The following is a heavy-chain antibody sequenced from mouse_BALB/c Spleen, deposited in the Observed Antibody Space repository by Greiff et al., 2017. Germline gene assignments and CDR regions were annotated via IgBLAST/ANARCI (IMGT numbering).Heavy chain of an antibody. CDR2: IYPSDSYT. CDR1: GYTFTSYW. V-gene: IGHV1-69*02. CDR3: TRIRRDYYAMDY. J-gene: IGHJ4*01. Sequence: VQLQQPGAELVRPGASVKLSCKASGYTFTSYWINWVKQRPGQGLEWIGNIYPSDSYTNYNQKFKDKATLTVDKSSSTAYMQLSSPTSEDSAVYYCTRIRRDYYAMDYWGQGTSVTVSS. D-gene: IGHD2-12*01.